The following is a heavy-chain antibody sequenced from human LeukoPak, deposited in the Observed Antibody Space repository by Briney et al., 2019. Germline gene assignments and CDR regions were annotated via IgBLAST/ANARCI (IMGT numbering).Heavy chain of an antibody. V-gene: IGHV4-39*07. D-gene: IGHD2-2*01. CDR2: IYYSGST. CDR1: GGSIGSGTYY. J-gene: IGHJ6*03. CDR3: ARGDCSSTICYSPMDV. Sequence: SETLSLTCTVSGGSIGSGTYYWGWIRQSPGKGLEWIGSIYYSGSTNYNPSLKSRVTISVDTSKNQFSLKVSSVTAADTAVYYCARGDCSSTICYSPMDVWGTGTTVTVSS.